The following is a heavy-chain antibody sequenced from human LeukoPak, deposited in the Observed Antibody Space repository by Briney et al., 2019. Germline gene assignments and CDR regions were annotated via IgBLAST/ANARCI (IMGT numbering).Heavy chain of an antibody. V-gene: IGHV3-66*01. J-gene: IGHJ4*02. CDR2: IYRGGST. CDR1: GFTVSSNY. CDR3: ATYDSSGYFSY. D-gene: IGHD3-22*01. Sequence: GGSLRLSCAASGFTVSSNYVSWVRQAPGKGLEWVSIIYRGGSTYYADSVKGRFTISRDNSKNTLYLQMNSLRAEDTAVYYCATYDSSGYFSYWGQGTLVTVSS.